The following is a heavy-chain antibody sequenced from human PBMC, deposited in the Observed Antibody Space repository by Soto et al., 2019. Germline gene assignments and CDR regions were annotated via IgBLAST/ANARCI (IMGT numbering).Heavy chain of an antibody. J-gene: IGHJ3*02. D-gene: IGHD4-4*01. CDR1: GVSISTYY. V-gene: IGHV4-59*01. Sequence: QVQLQESGPGLVKPSETLSLTCTVSGVSISTYYWTWIRQPPGKGLEWIGQVFYSGNTSYNPSLKSRVTISVDASRNQFSLRLRSVTAADTAMYYCASRDYNDAFDIWGQGTLVTVSS. CDR2: VFYSGNT. CDR3: ASRDYNDAFDI.